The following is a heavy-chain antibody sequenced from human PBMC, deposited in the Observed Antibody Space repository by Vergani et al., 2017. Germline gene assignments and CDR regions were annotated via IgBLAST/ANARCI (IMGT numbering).Heavy chain of an antibody. V-gene: IGHV4-31*03. CDR2: IYYSGST. J-gene: IGHJ6*04. Sequence: QVQLQESGPGLVKPSQTLSLTCPVSGGSISSGGYYWSWIRQHPGKGLEWIGYIYYSGSTYYNPSLKSRVTISVDTSKNQFSLKLSSVTAADTAVYYCASVLRPCAAARSGYTIDVWGKGTTVTVSS. D-gene: IGHD3-3*01. CDR3: ASVLRPCAAARSGYTIDV. CDR1: GGSISSGGYY.